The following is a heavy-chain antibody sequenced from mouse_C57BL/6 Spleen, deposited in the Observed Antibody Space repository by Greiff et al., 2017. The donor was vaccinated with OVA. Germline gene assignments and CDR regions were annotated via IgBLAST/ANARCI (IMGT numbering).Heavy chain of an antibody. Sequence: EVQRVESGGGLVQPKGSLKLSCAASGFTFNTYAMHWVRQAPGKGLEWVARIRSKSSNYATYYADSVKDRVTISRDDSQSMLYLQMNNLKTEDTAMYYCVREGGTGAWFAYWGQGTLVTVSA. V-gene: IGHV10-3*01. CDR1: GFTFNTYA. J-gene: IGHJ3*01. CDR3: VREGGTGAWFAY. D-gene: IGHD4-1*01. CDR2: IRSKSSNYAT.